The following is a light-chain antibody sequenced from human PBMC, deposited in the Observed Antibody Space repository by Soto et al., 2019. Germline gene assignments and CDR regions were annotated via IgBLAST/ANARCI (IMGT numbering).Light chain of an antibody. CDR1: SSDVGGYNY. V-gene: IGLV2-11*01. CDR2: DVS. CDR3: CSSVGSYTSV. Sequence: QSALTQPRSVSGSSGQSVTISCTGTSSDVGGYNYVSWYQQHPGKAPKLMIYDVSKRPSGVPDRFSGSKSGNTASLTISGLQAEDEADYYCCSSVGSYTSVFGGGTKLTVL. J-gene: IGLJ3*02.